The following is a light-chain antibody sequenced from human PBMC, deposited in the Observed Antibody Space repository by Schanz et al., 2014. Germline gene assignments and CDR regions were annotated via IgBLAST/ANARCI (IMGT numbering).Light chain of an antibody. CDR1: SSDVGNYNL. V-gene: IGLV2-14*02. J-gene: IGLJ3*02. CDR2: EGS. CDR3: SSYISSTTLV. Sequence: QSVLTQPASVSGSPGQSITISCTGTSSDVGNYNLVSWYQQHPGKAPKLMIYEGSRRPSGVSNRFSGSKSGNTASLTISGLQAEDEADYYCSSYISSTTLVFGGGTKLTVL.